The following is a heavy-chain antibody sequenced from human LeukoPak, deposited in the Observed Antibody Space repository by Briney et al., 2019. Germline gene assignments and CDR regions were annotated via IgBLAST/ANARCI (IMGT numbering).Heavy chain of an antibody. Sequence: PGRSLRLSRAASRFTFSSYAMHWVRQAPDRGVEWVAVISYDGSNKYYADAVKGRFTISRDNSKNTLYLQMNSLRAEDTAVYYCARPPSDFDWPPSPLDYWGQGTLVTVSS. CDR3: ARPPSDFDWPPSPLDY. V-gene: IGHV3-30*04. CDR1: RFTFSSYA. J-gene: IGHJ4*02. D-gene: IGHD3-9*01. CDR2: ISYDGSNK.